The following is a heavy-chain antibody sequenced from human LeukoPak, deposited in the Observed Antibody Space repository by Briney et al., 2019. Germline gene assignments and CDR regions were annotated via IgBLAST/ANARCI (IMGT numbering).Heavy chain of an antibody. D-gene: IGHD2-2*01. CDR3: AIGVVVPAALYAYYYHMDV. CDR1: GGTFSSYA. CDR2: IIPIFGTA. V-gene: IGHV1-69*05. J-gene: IGHJ6*03. Sequence: SVKVSCKASGGTFSSYAISWVRQAPGQGLGWMGGIIPIFGTANYAQKFQGRVTITTDESTSTAYMELSSLRSEDTAVYYCAIGVVVPAALYAYYYHMDVWGKGTTVTVSS.